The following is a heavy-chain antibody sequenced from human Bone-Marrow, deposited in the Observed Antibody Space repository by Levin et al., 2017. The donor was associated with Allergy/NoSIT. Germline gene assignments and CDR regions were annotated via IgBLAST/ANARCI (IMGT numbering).Heavy chain of an antibody. CDR1: GFSFSDFG. J-gene: IGHJ6*02. Sequence: HPGGSLRLSCAASGFSFSDFGMHWVRQAPGKGLEWVAVISYEGGHKYYADSVKGRFTISRDNSKSALYLQMNGLRPEDTAVYYCAKISITIFGVVVDNLYGMDVWGQGTTVTVSS. CDR3: AKISITIFGVVVDNLYGMDV. CDR2: ISYEGGHK. V-gene: IGHV3-30*18. D-gene: IGHD3-3*01.